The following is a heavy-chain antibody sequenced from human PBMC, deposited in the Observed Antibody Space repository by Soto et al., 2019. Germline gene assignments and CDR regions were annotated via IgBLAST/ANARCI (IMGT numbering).Heavy chain of an antibody. V-gene: IGHV1-69*06. D-gene: IGHD6-6*01. J-gene: IGHJ6*02. CDR3: ARGLAARRNYDYYGMDV. Sequence: QVQLVQSGAEVKKPGSSVKVSCKASGGTFSSYAISWVRQAPGQGLEWMGGIIPIFGTANYAQKFQGRVTITADKSTSTAYMELSSLRSEDTAVYYCARGLAARRNYDYYGMDVWGQGTTVTVSS. CDR2: IIPIFGTA. CDR1: GGTFSSYA.